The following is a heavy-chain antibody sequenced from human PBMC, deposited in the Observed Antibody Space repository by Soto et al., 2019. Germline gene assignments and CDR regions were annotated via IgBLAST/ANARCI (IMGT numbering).Heavy chain of an antibody. CDR2: ISSTSSAI. Sequence: GGSLRLSCAASGFTFSRHSMNWVRQAPGKGLDWVSYISSTSSAIYYADSVKGRFTISRDNANNSLYLQMSSLRDEDTAVYYCARDAGYSGYDIDYWGQGTLVTVSS. CDR1: GFTFSRHS. J-gene: IGHJ4*02. V-gene: IGHV3-48*02. D-gene: IGHD5-12*01. CDR3: ARDAGYSGYDIDY.